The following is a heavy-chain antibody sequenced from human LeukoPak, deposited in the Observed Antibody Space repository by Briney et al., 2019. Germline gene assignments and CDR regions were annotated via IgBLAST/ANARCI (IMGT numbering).Heavy chain of an antibody. V-gene: IGHV1-18*01. CDR3: ARDAMRADIVVVIAARDHYYGMDA. CDR1: GYTFTSYG. Sequence: ASVKVSCKASGYTFTSYGISWVRRAPGQGLEWMGWISAYNGNTNYAQKLQGRVTMTTDTSTSTAYMELRSLRSDDTAVYYCARDAMRADIVVVIAARDHYYGMDAWGQGTTVTVSS. D-gene: IGHD2-15*01. CDR2: ISAYNGNT. J-gene: IGHJ6*02.